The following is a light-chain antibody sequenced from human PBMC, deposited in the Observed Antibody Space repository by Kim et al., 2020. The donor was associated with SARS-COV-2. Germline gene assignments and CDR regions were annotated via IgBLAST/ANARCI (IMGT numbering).Light chain of an antibody. Sequence: IQMTQSPSSLAASVGDRVTIACRASQSIGTRLNWYQQRPGKAPKLLIYAASSLQSGVPSRFSGTGSGKDFTLTISSLQPEDFATYYCQQSYSTPWLSFGGGTKVDIK. CDR2: AAS. V-gene: IGKV1-39*01. CDR1: QSIGTR. CDR3: QQSYSTPWLS. J-gene: IGKJ4*01.